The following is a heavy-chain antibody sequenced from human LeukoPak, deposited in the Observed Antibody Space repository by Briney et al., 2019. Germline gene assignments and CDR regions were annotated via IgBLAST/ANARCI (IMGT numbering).Heavy chain of an antibody. J-gene: IGHJ4*02. Sequence: PGGSLRLSCAASGFIFSSSGMSWVRQAPGKGLEWVSTISDNGGSTYYPDSVKGRFTISRDNSKNTLYLQMNTLRAEDTAVYYCARDRHKYNYDSGGYPPYWGQGTLVTVSS. CDR2: ISDNGGST. V-gene: IGHV3-23*01. CDR1: GFIFSSSG. D-gene: IGHD3-22*01. CDR3: ARDRHKYNYDSGGYPPY.